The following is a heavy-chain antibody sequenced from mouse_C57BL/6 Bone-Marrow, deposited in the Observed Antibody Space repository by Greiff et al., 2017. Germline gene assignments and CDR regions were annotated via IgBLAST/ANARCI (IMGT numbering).Heavy chain of an antibody. CDR3: ARGSYPHY. CDR2: IYPGDGDT. D-gene: IGHD1-1*02. CDR1: GYAFSSSW. V-gene: IGHV1-82*01. J-gene: IGHJ2*01. Sequence: VQGVESGPELVKPGASVKISCKASGYAFSSSWMNWVKQRPGKGLEWIGRIYPGDGDTNYNGKFKGKATLTADKSSSTAYMQLSSLTSEDSAVYFCARGSYPHYWGQGTTLTVSS.